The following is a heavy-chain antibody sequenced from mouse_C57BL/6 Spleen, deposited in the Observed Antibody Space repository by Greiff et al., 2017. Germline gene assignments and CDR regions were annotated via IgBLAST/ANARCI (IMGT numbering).Heavy chain of an antibody. CDR1: GFTFSNYW. CDR2: IRLKSDNYAT. D-gene: IGHD1-1*01. V-gene: IGHV6-3*01. Sequence: LQQSGGGLVQPGGSMKLSCVASGFTFSNYWMNWVRQSPEKGLEWVAQIRLKSDNYATHYAESVKGRFTISRDDSKSSVYLQMNNLRAEDTGIYYCTTITTVVADWYFDVWGTGTTVTVSS. CDR3: TTITTVVADWYFDV. J-gene: IGHJ1*03.